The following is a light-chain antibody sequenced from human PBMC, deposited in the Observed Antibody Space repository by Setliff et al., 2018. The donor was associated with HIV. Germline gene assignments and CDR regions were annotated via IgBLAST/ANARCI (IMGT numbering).Light chain of an antibody. Sequence: QSALAQPPSVSRSPGQSVTISCSGAGSDIGDADRVAWYQQSPGSAPSLIIFGVSQRPSGVPDRFSGSKSGNTASLTISGLLAEDEADYYCSSYSSGTTFVVFGGGT. CDR2: GVS. J-gene: IGLJ2*01. V-gene: IGLV2-18*02. CDR1: GSDIGDADR. CDR3: SSYSSGTTFVV.